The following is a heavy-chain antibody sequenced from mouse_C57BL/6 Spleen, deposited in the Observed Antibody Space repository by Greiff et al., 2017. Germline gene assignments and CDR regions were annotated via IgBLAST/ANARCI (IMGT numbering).Heavy chain of an antibody. D-gene: IGHD2-5*01. CDR2: IYPSDSET. CDR1: GYTFTSYW. CDR3: ARSRSNPAWFAY. V-gene: IGHV1-61*01. J-gene: IGHJ3*01. Sequence: QVQLQQPGAELVRPGSSVKLSCKASGYTFTSYWMDWVKQRPGQGLEWIGNIYPSDSETHYNQKFKDKAPFTVDKSSSTAYLQLSSLTSEDSAFYYCARSRSNPAWFAYWGQGTLVTVAA.